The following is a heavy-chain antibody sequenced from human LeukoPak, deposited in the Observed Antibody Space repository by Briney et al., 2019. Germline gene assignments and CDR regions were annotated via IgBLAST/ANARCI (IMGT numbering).Heavy chain of an antibody. D-gene: IGHD3-3*01. CDR1: GYTFTSYG. Sequence: ASVKVSCKASGYTFTSYGISWVRQAPGQGLEWMGWISAYNGNTNYAQKLQGRVTTTTDTSTSTAYMELRSLRSDDTAVYYCARLRITIFGVALIFDYWGQGTLVTVSS. CDR2: ISAYNGNT. V-gene: IGHV1-18*01. CDR3: ARLRITIFGVALIFDY. J-gene: IGHJ4*02.